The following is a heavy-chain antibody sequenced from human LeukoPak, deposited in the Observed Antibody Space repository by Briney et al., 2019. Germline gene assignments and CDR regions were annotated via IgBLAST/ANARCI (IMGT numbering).Heavy chain of an antibody. CDR3: ARHVGSYYYYYYMDV. CDR1: GFTFSSYA. CDR2: IYHTGST. J-gene: IGHJ6*03. D-gene: IGHD1-26*01. Sequence: GSLRLSCAASGFTFSSYAMSWVRQPPGQGLEWIGEIYHTGSTNYNPSLKSRVTMSVDTSKNQFSLKLSSVTAADTAVYYCARHVGSYYYYYYMDVWGKGTRSPSP. V-gene: IGHV4-34*01.